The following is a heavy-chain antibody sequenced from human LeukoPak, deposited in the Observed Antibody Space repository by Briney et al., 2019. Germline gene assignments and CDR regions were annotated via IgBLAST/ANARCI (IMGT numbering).Heavy chain of an antibody. CDR2: MNPNSGNT. CDR3: VTHKRLATGNNYMDV. D-gene: IGHD3-10*01. CDR1: GYTFTSYD. Sequence: ASVKVSCKASGYTFTSYDINWVRQATGQGLEWMGWMNPNSGNTGYAQKFQGRVTMTRNTSISTAYMELSSLRSEDTAVYYCVTHKRLATGNNYMDVWGKGTTVTVSS. J-gene: IGHJ6*03. V-gene: IGHV1-8*01.